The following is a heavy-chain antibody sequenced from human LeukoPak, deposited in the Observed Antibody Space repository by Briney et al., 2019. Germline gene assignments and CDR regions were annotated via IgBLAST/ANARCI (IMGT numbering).Heavy chain of an antibody. V-gene: IGHV4-61*08. J-gene: IGHJ4*02. Sequence: SETLSLTCTVSGGSISSGDYYWSWIRQPPGKGLEWIGYIYYSGSTNYNPSLKSRVTISVDTSKNQFSLKLSSVTAADTAVYYCARGCRDDSSGYYFDYWGQGTLVTVSS. CDR2: IYYSGST. CDR3: ARGCRDDSSGYYFDY. D-gene: IGHD3-22*01. CDR1: GGSISSGDYY.